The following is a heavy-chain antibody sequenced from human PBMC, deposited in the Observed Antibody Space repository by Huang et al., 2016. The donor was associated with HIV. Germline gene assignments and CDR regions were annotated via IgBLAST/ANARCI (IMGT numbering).Heavy chain of an antibody. V-gene: IGHV1-69*13. CDR1: GRTFSSYA. D-gene: IGHD3-22*01. J-gene: IGHJ4*02. Sequence: QVQLVQSGAEVKKPGSSVKVSCKASGRTFSSYAISWVRQAPGQGLEWMGGIIPIFGTANYAQKLQGRVTITADESTSTAYMELSSLRSEDTAVYYCARARGYYDSSVSYYFDYWGQGTLVTVSS. CDR3: ARARGYYDSSVSYYFDY. CDR2: IIPIFGTA.